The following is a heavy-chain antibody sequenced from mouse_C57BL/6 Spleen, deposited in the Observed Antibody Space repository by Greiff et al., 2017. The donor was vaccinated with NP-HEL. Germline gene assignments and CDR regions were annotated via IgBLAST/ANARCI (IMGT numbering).Heavy chain of an antibody. Sequence: VQLQQSGPGLVKPSQSLSLTCSVTGYSITSGYYWNWIRQFPGNKLEWMGYISYDGSNNYNPSLKNRISITRDTSKNQFFLKLNSVTTEDTATYYCARGLGYWYFDGWGTGTTVTVSS. D-gene: IGHD4-1*01. CDR2: ISYDGSN. J-gene: IGHJ1*03. CDR1: GYSITSGYY. V-gene: IGHV3-6*01. CDR3: ARGLGYWYFDG.